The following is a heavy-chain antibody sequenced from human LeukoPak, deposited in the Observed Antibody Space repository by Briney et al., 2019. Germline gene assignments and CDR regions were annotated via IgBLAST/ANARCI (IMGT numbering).Heavy chain of an antibody. CDR2: IYPGDSDT. V-gene: IGHV5-51*01. Sequence: GASVKVSCKASGYTFTSYGISWVRQLPGKGLEWMGIIYPGDSDTRYSPSFQGQVTISADKSISTAYLQWSSLKASDTAMYYCARENYWGQGTLVTVSS. CDR1: GYTFTSYG. CDR3: ARENY. J-gene: IGHJ4*02.